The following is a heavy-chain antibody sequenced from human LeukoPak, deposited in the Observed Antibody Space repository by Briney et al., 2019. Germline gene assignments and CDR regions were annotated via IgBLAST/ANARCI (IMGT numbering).Heavy chain of an antibody. CDR1: GFTLSDSA. CDR3: TRDRGTYNWLDP. J-gene: IGHJ5*02. Sequence: AGGSLKLSCAASGFTLSDSAIHWVRQASGKGRGWVGLIDRQAKSYATEYGASVGGRFTISRDDSKNTAYLQLDSLKAEDTALYYCTRDRGTYNWLDPWGQGTLVTVSS. CDR2: IDRQAKSYAT. D-gene: IGHD1-26*01. V-gene: IGHV3-73*01.